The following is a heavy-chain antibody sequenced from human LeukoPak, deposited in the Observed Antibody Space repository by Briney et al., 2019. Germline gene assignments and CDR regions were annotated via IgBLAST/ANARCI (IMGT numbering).Heavy chain of an antibody. Sequence: GASVKVSCKASGYTFTSYGISWVRQAPGQGLEWMGWISAYNGNTNYAQKLQGRVTMTTDTSTSTAYMELRSLRSDDTAVYYCARPGERSRRDWNLDQWGQGTLVTVSS. CDR1: GYTFTSYG. V-gene: IGHV1-18*01. CDR2: ISAYNGNT. CDR3: ARPGERSRRDWNLDQ. J-gene: IGHJ4*02. D-gene: IGHD1-1*01.